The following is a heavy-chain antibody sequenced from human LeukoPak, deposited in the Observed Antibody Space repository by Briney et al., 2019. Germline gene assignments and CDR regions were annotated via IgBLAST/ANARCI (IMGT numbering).Heavy chain of an antibody. CDR1: GFTFSSYA. V-gene: IGHV3-23*01. Sequence: GGSLRLSCAASGFTFSSYAMSWVRQAPGKGLEWVSAISGSGGSTYFAGSVKGRFTISRDNAKNTLYLQMNSLRAEDTVVYYCAKRSSGDDYWGQGTLVTVSS. D-gene: IGHD6-19*01. J-gene: IGHJ4*02. CDR3: AKRSSGDDY. CDR2: ISGSGGST.